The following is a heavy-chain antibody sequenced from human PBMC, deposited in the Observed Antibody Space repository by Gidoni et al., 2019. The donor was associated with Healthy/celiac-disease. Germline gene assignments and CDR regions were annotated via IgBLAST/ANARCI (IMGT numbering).Heavy chain of an antibody. D-gene: IGHD3-10*01. CDR3: ARAGYGSGTYYFDY. V-gene: IGHV3-21*01. J-gene: IGHJ4*02. CDR2: ISSSSSYI. CDR1: GFTFSSYS. Sequence: EVQLVESGGGLVKPGGSLSLSCAASGFTFSSYSMNWVRQAPGKGLEWVSSISSSSSYIYYADSVKGRFTISRDNAKNSLYLQMNSLRAEDTAVYYCARAGYGSGTYYFDYWGQGTLVTVSS.